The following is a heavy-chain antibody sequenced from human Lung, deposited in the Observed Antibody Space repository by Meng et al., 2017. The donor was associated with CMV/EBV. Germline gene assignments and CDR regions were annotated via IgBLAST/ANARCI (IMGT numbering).Heavy chain of an antibody. Sequence: GESLKISCAVSGFTFSASGMAWVRQAPGKGLEWVSTISGGGENTHYADSVKGRFTISRDNSRDTMYLQMNSLRAEDTAVYHCAKDVSGDWHFDDWGQGTLVSVSS. D-gene: IGHD2-21*01. CDR2: ISGGGENT. CDR1: GFTFSASG. CDR3: AKDVSGDWHFDD. J-gene: IGHJ4*02. V-gene: IGHV3-23*01.